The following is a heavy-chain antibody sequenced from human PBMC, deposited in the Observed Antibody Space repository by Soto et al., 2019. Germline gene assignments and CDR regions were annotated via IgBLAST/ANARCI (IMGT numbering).Heavy chain of an antibody. CDR2: IIPLSGTT. D-gene: IGHD3-22*01. CDR3: ARGPDRSGFYLFDH. J-gene: IGHJ4*02. V-gene: IGHV1-69*01. CDR1: GGTFSNHA. Sequence: QVQLVQSGAEVREPGSSVKVSCKASGGTFSNHAVSWVRQAPGQGPEWMGGIIPLSGTTNYVQKFQGRLTITADESMTTAYMELSSLRYEDTAVYYCARGPDRSGFYLFDHWGRGTLVPVSS.